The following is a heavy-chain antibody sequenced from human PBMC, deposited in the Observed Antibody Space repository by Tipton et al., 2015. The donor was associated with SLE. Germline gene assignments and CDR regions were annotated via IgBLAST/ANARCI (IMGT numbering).Heavy chain of an antibody. V-gene: IGHV4-31*11. J-gene: IGHJ6*03. CDR2: IYQSGTT. CDR1: GDSVSSGGYY. CDR3: ARGVAGYYFFCYMDV. D-gene: IGHD5/OR15-5a*01. Sequence: TLSLTCAVSGDSVSSGGYYWSWIRQYPGKGLEWIGCIYQSGTTVYNPSLKGRVSFSLDTSNNQFSLRLNSVTAADTAVYYCARGVAGYYFFCYMDVWGKGTTVTVSS.